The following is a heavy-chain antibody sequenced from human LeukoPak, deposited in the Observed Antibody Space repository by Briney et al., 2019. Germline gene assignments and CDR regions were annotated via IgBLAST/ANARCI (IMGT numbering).Heavy chain of an antibody. CDR2: INPNSGGT. CDR1: GYTFTGYY. D-gene: IGHD1-26*01. CDR3: AREPEWELVDYFDY. V-gene: IGHV1-2*02. Sequence: ASVKVSCKASGYTFTGYYMHWVRQAPGQGLEWMGWINPNSGGTNYAQKFQGRVTMTRDTSISTAYMELSRLRSDDTAVYYCAREPEWELVDYFDYRGQGALVTVSS. J-gene: IGHJ4*02.